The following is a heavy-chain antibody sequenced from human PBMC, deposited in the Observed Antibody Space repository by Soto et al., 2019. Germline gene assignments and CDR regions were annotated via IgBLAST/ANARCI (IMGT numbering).Heavy chain of an antibody. J-gene: IGHJ5*02. V-gene: IGHV3-23*01. CDR3: AKGNYRDYGGFDP. CDR2: IISTGIST. CDR1: GFSFSTFA. Sequence: PGWSLRLSCAASGFSFSTFAITWVRQAPGKGLEWVSTIISTGISTYYADSVKGRFTISRANSKNTLYLQMNSLRAEDSAVYYCAKGNYRDYGGFDPLGQRILVTVSS. D-gene: IGHD4-17*01.